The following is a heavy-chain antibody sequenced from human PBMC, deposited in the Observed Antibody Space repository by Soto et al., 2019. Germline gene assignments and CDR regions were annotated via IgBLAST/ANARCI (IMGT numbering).Heavy chain of an antibody. V-gene: IGHV3-30*18. CDR1: GFTFSSYG. D-gene: IGHD3-22*01. CDR3: AKDKIHYYDSPNPAY. CDR2: ISYDGSNK. Sequence: QVPLVESGGGVVQPGRSLRLSCAASGFTFSSYGMHWVRQAPGKGLEWVAVISYDGSNKYYADSVKGRFTISRDNSKNTLYLQMNSLRAEDTAVYYCAKDKIHYYDSPNPAYWGQGTLVTVSS. J-gene: IGHJ4*02.